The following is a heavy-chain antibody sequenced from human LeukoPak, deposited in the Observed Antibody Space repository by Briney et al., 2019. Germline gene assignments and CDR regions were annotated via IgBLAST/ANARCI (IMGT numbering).Heavy chain of an antibody. V-gene: IGHV4-38-2*02. Sequence: SETLSLTCTVSGYSLSSGYYWGWIRQPPGKGLEWIGSIYHSGSTYYNPSLKSRVTISVDTSKNQFSLKLSSVTAADTAVYYCARLPIDYGDYVGSWFDPGGQGPLVTVSS. CDR3: ARLPIDYGDYVGSWFDP. CDR2: IYHSGST. CDR1: GYSLSSGYY. J-gene: IGHJ5*02. D-gene: IGHD4-17*01.